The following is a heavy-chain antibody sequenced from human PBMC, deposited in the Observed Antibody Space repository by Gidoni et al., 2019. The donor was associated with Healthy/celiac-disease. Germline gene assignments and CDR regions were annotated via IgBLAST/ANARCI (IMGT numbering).Heavy chain of an antibody. Sequence: EVQLVESGGGLVKPGGSLRLSCAASGVTFSSDSMNWVRQAPGKGLEWVSSISSSSSYIYYAASVKGRFTISRDNAKNSLYLQMNSLRAEDTAVYYCARGGIAVAGPYYYYYGMDVWGQGTTVTVSS. CDR3: ARGGIAVAGPYYYYYGMDV. CDR2: ISSSSSYI. CDR1: GVTFSSDS. V-gene: IGHV3-21*01. J-gene: IGHJ6*02. D-gene: IGHD6-19*01.